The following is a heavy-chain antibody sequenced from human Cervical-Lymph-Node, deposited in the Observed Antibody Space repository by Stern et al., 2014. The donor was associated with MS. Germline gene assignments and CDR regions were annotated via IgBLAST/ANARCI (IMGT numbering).Heavy chain of an antibody. CDR2: IWYDGSNK. V-gene: IGHV3-33*01. J-gene: IGHJ4*02. CDR1: GFTFSSYG. CDR3: ARGPDYWGPRTVYFDY. Sequence: VQLVESGGGVVQPGRSLRLSCAASGFTFSSYGMHWVRQAPGKGLEWVAVIWYDGSNKYYADSVKGLFTISRDNSKNTLYLQMNSLRAEDTAVYYCARGPDYWGPRTVYFDYWGQGTLVTVSS. D-gene: IGHD5-12*01.